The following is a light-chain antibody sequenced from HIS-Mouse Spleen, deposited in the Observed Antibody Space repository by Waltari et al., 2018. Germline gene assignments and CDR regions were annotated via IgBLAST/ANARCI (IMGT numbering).Light chain of an antibody. J-gene: IGLJ2*01. CDR2: EDS. CDR3: YSTDSSGNHRV. Sequence: SYELTQPPSVSVSPGQTAMITCSGDALPKKYAYWYQQKAGQAPVRVIYEDSKRPSGIPGRFSGSSSGTMATLTISGAQVEDEADYYCYSTDSSGNHRVFGGGTKLTVL. CDR1: ALPKKY. V-gene: IGLV3-10*01.